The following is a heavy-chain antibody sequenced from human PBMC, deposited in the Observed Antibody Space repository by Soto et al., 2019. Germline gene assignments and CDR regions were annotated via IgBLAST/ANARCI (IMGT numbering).Heavy chain of an antibody. CDR3: ARGGGIVVVTAPYDH. D-gene: IGHD2-21*02. CDR2: INPSGGYT. J-gene: IGHJ4*02. V-gene: IGHV1-46*03. CDR1: GYTFTSYY. Sequence: ASVKVSCKASGYTFTSYYMNWVRQAPGQGLEWLGIINPSGGYTTYAQRFLGRVTMTSDTSTSTVHMELGSLTSEDTAVYYCARGGGIVVVTAPYDHWRQATLVTVSS.